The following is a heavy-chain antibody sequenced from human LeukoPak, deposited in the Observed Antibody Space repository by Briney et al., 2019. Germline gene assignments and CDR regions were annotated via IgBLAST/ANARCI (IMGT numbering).Heavy chain of an antibody. CDR3: HWVLMVYAEDY. CDR2: IIPIFGTA. Sequence: SVRVSCKASGGTFSSYAISWVRQAPGQGLEWMGGIIPIFGTANYAQKFQGRVTITADESTSTAYMELSSLRSEDTAVYYCHWVLMVYAEDYWGQGTLVTVSS. CDR1: GGTFSSYA. J-gene: IGHJ4*02. D-gene: IGHD2-8*01. V-gene: IGHV1-69*13.